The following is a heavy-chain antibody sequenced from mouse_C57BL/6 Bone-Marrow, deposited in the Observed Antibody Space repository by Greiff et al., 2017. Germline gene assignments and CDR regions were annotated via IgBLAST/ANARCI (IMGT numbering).Heavy chain of an antibody. CDR1: GFTFTSYW. Sequence: VQLQQPGAELVKPGASVKLSCKASGFTFTSYWMPWVRQRPGQGLEWIGEIDTSASYTNYNQKFKGQATFTVDTSSSTAYLQLSSLTSEDAAVYYCARPDDLLPFAYGGQGTRVTVSA. CDR2: IDTSASYT. V-gene: IGHV1-50*01. D-gene: IGHD2-1*01. J-gene: IGHJ3*01. CDR3: ARPDDLLPFAY.